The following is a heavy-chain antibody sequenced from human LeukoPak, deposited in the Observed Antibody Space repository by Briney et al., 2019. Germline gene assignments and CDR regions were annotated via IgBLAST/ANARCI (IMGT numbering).Heavy chain of an antibody. Sequence: GGSLRLSCAASGFTFSSYSMNWVRQAPGKGLEWVAVIWYDGSNKYYADSVKGQFTISRDNSKNTLYLQMNSLRAEDTAVYYCARDAYRNYFDYWGQGTLVTVSS. J-gene: IGHJ4*02. D-gene: IGHD1-26*01. V-gene: IGHV3-33*08. CDR3: ARDAYRNYFDY. CDR2: IWYDGSNK. CDR1: GFTFSSYS.